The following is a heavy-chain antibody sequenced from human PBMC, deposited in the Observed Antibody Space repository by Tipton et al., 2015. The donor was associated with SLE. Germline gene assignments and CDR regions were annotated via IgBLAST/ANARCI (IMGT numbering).Heavy chain of an antibody. CDR3: ARHDTNYGRNWFDP. CDR1: GDSFSSYY. J-gene: IGHJ5*02. CDR2: IYSSGST. D-gene: IGHD2-8*01. Sequence: TLSLTCTVSGDSFSSYYYNWIRQPAGKGLEWIGRIYSSGSTNYKPSLQSRVTMSVDTSKNHFSLKLSSVTAADTAVYYCARHDTNYGRNWFDPWGQGTLVTVSS. V-gene: IGHV4-4*07.